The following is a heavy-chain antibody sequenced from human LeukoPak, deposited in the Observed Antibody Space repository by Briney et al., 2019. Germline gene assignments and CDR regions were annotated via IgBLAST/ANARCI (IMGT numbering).Heavy chain of an antibody. J-gene: IGHJ4*02. CDR1: GFTFSSYS. Sequence: GGSLRLSCAASGFTFSSYSMNWVRQAPGKGLEWVSSISSSSSYIYYADSVKGRFTISRDNAKNSLYLQMNSLRAEDTAVYYCAKQGPARIPIVVVTAMAHWGQGTLVPVSS. CDR2: ISSSSSYI. V-gene: IGHV3-21*01. D-gene: IGHD2-21*02. CDR3: AKQGPARIPIVVVTAMAH.